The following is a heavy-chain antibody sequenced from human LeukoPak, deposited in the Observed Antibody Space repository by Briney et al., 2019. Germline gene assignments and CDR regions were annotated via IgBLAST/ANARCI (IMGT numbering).Heavy chain of an antibody. CDR1: GFTFSSYG. Sequence: GGSLRLSCAASGFTFSSYGMSWVRQAPGKGLEWVSAISGSGGSTYYADSVKGRFTISRDNSKNTLYLQMNSLRAEDTAVYYCAKGRDIVVVVAATYDYWGQGTLVTVSS. CDR3: AKGRDIVVVVAATYDY. J-gene: IGHJ4*02. CDR2: ISGSGGST. D-gene: IGHD2-15*01. V-gene: IGHV3-23*01.